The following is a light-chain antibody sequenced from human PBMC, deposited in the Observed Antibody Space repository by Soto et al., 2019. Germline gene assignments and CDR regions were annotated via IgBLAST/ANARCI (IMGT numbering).Light chain of an antibody. CDR2: EVS. V-gene: IGLV2-8*01. J-gene: IGLJ1*01. CDR3: SSYAGSKNFFF. CDR1: SSDVGGYNY. Sequence: QSALTQPPSASGSPGQSVTISCTGTSSDVGGYNYVSWYQQHPGKAPKLMIYEVSKRPSGVPDRFSGSKSGNTASLTVSGLQAEDEADYYCSSYAGSKNFFFFGTGTKVTVL.